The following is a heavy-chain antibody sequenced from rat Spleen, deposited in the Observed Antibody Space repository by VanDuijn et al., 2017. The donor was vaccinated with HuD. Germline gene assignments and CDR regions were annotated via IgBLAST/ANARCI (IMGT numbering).Heavy chain of an antibody. Sequence: EVQLVESDGGLVQPGRSLKLSCVASGFTFSRYWMYWVRQAPGKGLEWISSIDTDGGRTYYSDSVKGRFTISRDNAKSTLYLQMDSLRSEDTATYYCARPPYNTYFDYWGQGVMVTVSS. D-gene: IGHD1-10*01. V-gene: IGHV5-58*01. CDR1: GFTFSRYW. CDR3: ARPPYNTYFDY. J-gene: IGHJ2*01. CDR2: IDTDGGRT.